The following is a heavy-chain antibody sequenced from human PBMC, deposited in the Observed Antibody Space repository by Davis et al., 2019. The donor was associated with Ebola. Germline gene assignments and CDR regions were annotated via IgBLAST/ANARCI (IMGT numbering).Heavy chain of an antibody. V-gene: IGHV1-46*01. CDR2: INPITGGT. CDR3: AREGGRYYDSSGYVFDI. Sequence: ASVTVSCKASVYRFTSYYMHWVRQAPGQGLEWMGIINPITGGTSYAQNFQVRVNMTRDTSTSTVYMELSSLRSEDTAVYYCAREGGRYYDSSGYVFDIWGQGTMVKVSS. CDR1: VYRFTSYY. J-gene: IGHJ3*02. D-gene: IGHD3-22*01.